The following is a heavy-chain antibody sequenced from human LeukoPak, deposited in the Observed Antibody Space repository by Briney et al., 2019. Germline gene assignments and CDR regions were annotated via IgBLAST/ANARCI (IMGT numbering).Heavy chain of an antibody. D-gene: IGHD3-10*01. Sequence: GGSLRLSCAASGITVSNAWMSWVRQAPGKGLEWVGRIRSKTHGGTTGYTAPVEGRISISRDDSKNTLFLQMNSLKIEDTAIYYCTTLYGSGRFDWGQGTLVTVSS. CDR1: GITVSNAW. CDR2: IRSKTHGGTT. V-gene: IGHV3-15*01. J-gene: IGHJ4*02. CDR3: TTLYGSGRFD.